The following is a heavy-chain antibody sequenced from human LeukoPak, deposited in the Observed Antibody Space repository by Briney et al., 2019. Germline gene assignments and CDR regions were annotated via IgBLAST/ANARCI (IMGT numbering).Heavy chain of an antibody. CDR3: VRASYGSGSYYNDY. CDR2: ITGSGGST. CDR1: GFTFSNYA. D-gene: IGHD3-10*01. Sequence: GGSLRLSCAASGFTFSNYAMSWVRQAPGKGLDWVSGITGSGGSTNYADSVKGRFTISRDNSKNTVYLQMNSLRTEDTTVYYCVRASYGSGSYYNDYWGQGTLVTVSS. V-gene: IGHV3-23*01. J-gene: IGHJ4*02.